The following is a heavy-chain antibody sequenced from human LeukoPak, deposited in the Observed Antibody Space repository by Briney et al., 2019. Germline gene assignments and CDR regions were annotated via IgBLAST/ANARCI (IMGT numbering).Heavy chain of an antibody. CDR1: GFTFSDYY. D-gene: IGHD5-12*01. V-gene: IGHV3-11*06. J-gene: IGHJ4*02. CDR2: ISSSSSYT. CDR3: ARLSGYDSPFPDY. Sequence: PGGSLRLSCAASGFTFSDYYMSWIRQAPGKGLEWVSYISSSSSYTNYADSVKGRFTISRDNAKNSLYLQMNSLRAEDTAVYYCARLSGYDSPFPDYWGQGTLVTVSS.